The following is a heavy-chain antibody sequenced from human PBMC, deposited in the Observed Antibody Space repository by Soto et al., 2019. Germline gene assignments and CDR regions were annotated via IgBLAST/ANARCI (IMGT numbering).Heavy chain of an antibody. D-gene: IGHD5-18*01. J-gene: IGHJ6*02. CDR3: ARHTDTAMDLYYYYGMDV. CDR2: IDPSDSYT. CDR1: GYGFTSYW. V-gene: IGHV5-10-1*01. Sequence: PGESLKISCKGSGYGFTSYWISWVRQMPGKGLEWMGRIDPSDSYTNYSPSFQGHVTISADKSISTAYLQWSSLKASDTAMYYCARHTDTAMDLYYYYGMDVWGQGTTVTVSS.